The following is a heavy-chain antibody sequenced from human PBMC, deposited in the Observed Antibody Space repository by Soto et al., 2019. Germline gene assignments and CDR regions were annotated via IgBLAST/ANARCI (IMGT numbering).Heavy chain of an antibody. V-gene: IGHV1-3*01. Sequence: ASVKVSCKASGYTFTSYAMHWVRQAPGQRLEWMGWINAGNGNTKYSQKFQGRVTITRDTSASTAYMELSSLRSEDTAVYYCAREGYSSSWYRLAVAGTSFDYWGQGTLVTVSS. CDR3: AREGYSSSWYRLAVAGTSFDY. D-gene: IGHD6-13*01. CDR1: GYTFTSYA. J-gene: IGHJ4*02. CDR2: INAGNGNT.